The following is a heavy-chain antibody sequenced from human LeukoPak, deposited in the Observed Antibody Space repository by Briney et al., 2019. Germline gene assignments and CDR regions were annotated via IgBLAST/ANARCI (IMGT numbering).Heavy chain of an antibody. CDR2: IDKKDDFYAT. CDR3: TRDSGTYNWLDP. Sequence: GGSLKLSCAASGFTFSGSAIHWVRQSSGKGLEWVGHIDKKDDFYATTSAASVTGRFTISRDDSKNTAYLQMNSLKTEDTALYYCTRDSGTYNWLDPWGQGTLVTVSS. D-gene: IGHD1-26*01. V-gene: IGHV3-73*01. J-gene: IGHJ5*02. CDR1: GFTFSGSA.